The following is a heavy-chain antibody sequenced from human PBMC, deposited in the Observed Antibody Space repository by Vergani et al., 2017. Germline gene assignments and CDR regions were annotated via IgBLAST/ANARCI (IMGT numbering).Heavy chain of an antibody. Sequence: QVQLVQSGAEVKKPGASVKVSCKASGYPFTSYYMHWVRQAPGQGLEWMGIINPSGGSTSYAQKFQGRVTMTRDTSTSTVYMELSSLRSEDTAVYYCARGGHYCSSTSCDEYFQHWGQGTLVTVSS. CDR2: INPSGGST. CDR3: ARGGHYCSSTSCDEYFQH. CDR1: GYPFTSYY. J-gene: IGHJ1*01. V-gene: IGHV1-46*01. D-gene: IGHD2-2*01.